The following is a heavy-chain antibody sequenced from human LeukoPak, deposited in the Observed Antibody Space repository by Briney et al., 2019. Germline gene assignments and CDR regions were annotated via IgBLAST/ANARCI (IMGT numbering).Heavy chain of an antibody. J-gene: IGHJ3*01. D-gene: IGHD1/OR15-1a*01. CDR2: ISKDGSSE. CDR3: ARDEGTVWNIKNYGFDV. V-gene: IGHV3-30*01. Sequence: GGSLRLSCAASGFTFSSHVMHWFRQAPGKGLEWLAVISKDGSSEFCADSVKGRFTISRDNSKNTLYLQMNSLRVEDTALYYCARDEGTVWNIKNYGFDVWGQGTVVTVSS. CDR1: GFTFSSHV.